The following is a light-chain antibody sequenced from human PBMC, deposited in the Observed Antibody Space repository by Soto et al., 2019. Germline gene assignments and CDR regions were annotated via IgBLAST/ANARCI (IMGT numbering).Light chain of an antibody. V-gene: IGKV3-11*01. J-gene: IGKJ4*01. Sequence: EIVLTQSPATLSLSPGERATLSCRASQSVSSYLAWYQQKPGQAPRLLIYDASNRATGIPARFSGSGSGTDFTLTLSSLEPEDFAVYYCQQRSNWTALTFGGGTKVEIK. CDR3: QQRSNWTALT. CDR2: DAS. CDR1: QSVSSY.